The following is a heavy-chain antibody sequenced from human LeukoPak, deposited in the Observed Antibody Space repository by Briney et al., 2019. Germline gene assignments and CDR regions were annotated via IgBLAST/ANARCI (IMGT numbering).Heavy chain of an antibody. J-gene: IGHJ3*02. V-gene: IGHV1-24*01. D-gene: IGHD1-26*01. CDR1: GYTLTELS. CDR2: FDPEDGET. CDR3: ATDRVGATYGLNAFDI. Sequence: ASVKVSCKVSGYTLTELSMHWVRQAPGKGLEWMGGFDPEDGETIYAQKFQGRVTMTEDTSTDTAYMELSSLRSEDTAVYYCATDRVGATYGLNAFDIWGQGTMVTVSS.